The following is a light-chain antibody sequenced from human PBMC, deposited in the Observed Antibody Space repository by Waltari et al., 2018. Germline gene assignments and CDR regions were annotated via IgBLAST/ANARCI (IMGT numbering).Light chain of an antibody. J-gene: IGKJ1*01. CDR2: TAS. CDR1: QSVTNR. V-gene: IGKV3-15*01. Sequence: DIVMTQSPATLSVSPGESATLSGRASQSVTNRLAWYQQKPGQAPRLLMSTASIRATGFPARFSGSGSGTEFTLTISSLRSEDFAVYYCQQYINWPPTFGQGTKVEI. CDR3: QQYINWPPT.